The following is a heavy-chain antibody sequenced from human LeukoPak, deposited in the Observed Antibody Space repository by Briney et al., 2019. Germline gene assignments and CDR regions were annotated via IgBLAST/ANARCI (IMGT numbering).Heavy chain of an antibody. CDR1: GGSISSSSYY. J-gene: IGHJ4*02. CDR3: ARNIVVVVAANYYFDY. D-gene: IGHD2-15*01. V-gene: IGHV4-39*01. Sequence: PSETLSLTCTVSGGSISSSSYYWGWIRQPPGKGLEWIGSIYYSGSTYYNPSLKSRVTISVDTSKNQFSLKLSSVTAADTAVYYCARNIVVVVAANYYFDYWGQGTLVTVSS. CDR2: IYYSGST.